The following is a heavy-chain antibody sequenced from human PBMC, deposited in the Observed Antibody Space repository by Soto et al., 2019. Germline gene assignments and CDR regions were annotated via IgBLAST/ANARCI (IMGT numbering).Heavy chain of an antibody. J-gene: IGHJ6*02. Sequence: KASETLSLTCAVSGGSISSSNWWSWVRQPPGKGLEWIGEIYHSGSTNYNPSLKSRVTISVDKSKNQFSLKLSSVTAADTAVYYCARCSLSKIFGVVTARHYGMDVWGPGTKVTVSS. V-gene: IGHV4-4*02. CDR3: ARCSLSKIFGVVTARHYGMDV. D-gene: IGHD3-3*01. CDR2: IYHSGST. CDR1: GGSISSSNW.